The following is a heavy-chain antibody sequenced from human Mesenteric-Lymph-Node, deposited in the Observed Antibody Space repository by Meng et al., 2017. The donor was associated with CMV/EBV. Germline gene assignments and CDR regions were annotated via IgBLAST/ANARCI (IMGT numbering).Heavy chain of an antibody. CDR1: GFTFSNYN. V-gene: IGHV3-21*01. CDR3: ARRLGPAAVYGMDV. D-gene: IGHD2-2*01. CDR2: ISGSSRDI. J-gene: IGHJ6*02. Sequence: GESLKISCAASGFTFSNYNMNWVRQAPGKGLEWVSSISGSSRDIYYADSVKGRFTISRDNAKNSLYLQMNSLRAEETAVYYCARRLGPAAVYGMDVWGQGTTDTVSS.